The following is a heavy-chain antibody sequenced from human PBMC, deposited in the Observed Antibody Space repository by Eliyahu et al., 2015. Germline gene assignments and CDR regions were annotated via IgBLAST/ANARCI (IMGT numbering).Heavy chain of an antibody. CDR2: IDPSDSYT. V-gene: IGHV5-10-1*03. CDR3: ARHITHRNSGGGWFDP. CDR1: GYSFTSYW. D-gene: IGHD1-26*01. Sequence: EVQLVQSGAEVKKPGESLRISCKXSGYSFTSYWISWVRQVPGKGLEWMGRIDPSDSYTNYSPSFQGHVTISADKSISTAYLQWSSLKASDTAMYYCARHITHRNSGGGWFDPWGQGTLVTVSS. J-gene: IGHJ5*02.